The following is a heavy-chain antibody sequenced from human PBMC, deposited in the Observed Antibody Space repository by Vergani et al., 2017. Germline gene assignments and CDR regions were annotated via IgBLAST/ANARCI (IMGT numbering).Heavy chain of an antibody. V-gene: IGHV4-34*01. Sequence: QVQLQEWGAGLLKTSETLSLTCGVSGGSFSDYYWSWIRQAPGMGLEWIGEVNHGGSTNYNPSLKSRVSISVDTSKNQFSLQLTSVTAADSALYFCASIARGPTGRNPPPDYWGQGILVTVSS. CDR1: GGSFSDYY. CDR3: ASIARGPTGRNPPPDY. D-gene: IGHD3-10*01. CDR2: VNHGGST. J-gene: IGHJ4*02.